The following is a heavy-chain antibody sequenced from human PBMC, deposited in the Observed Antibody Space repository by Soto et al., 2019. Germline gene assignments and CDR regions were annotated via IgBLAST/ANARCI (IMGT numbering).Heavy chain of an antibody. CDR3: ARVKLGRIQLWLLFDY. V-gene: IGHV3-11*01. CDR2: ISSSGSTI. D-gene: IGHD5-18*01. Sequence: GVLRLSCAASGFTFSDYYMSWIRQAPGKGLEWVSYISSSGSTIYYADSVKGRFTISRDNAKNSLYLQMNSLRAEDTAVYYCARVKLGRIQLWLLFDYWGQGTLVTVSS. CDR1: GFTFSDYY. J-gene: IGHJ4*02.